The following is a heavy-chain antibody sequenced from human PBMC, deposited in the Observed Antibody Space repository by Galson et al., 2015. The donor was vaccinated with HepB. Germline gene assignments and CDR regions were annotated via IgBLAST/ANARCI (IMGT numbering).Heavy chain of an antibody. D-gene: IGHD3-3*01. Sequence: TLSLTCTVSGGSIRSFSYYWGWIRQPAGKGLEWIGRIYTSGSTNYNPSLKSRVTMSVDTSKNQFSLKLSSVTAADTAVYYCARFVRDFWSGYYTGIDELGYYYYMDVWGKGTTVTVSS. CDR3: ARFVRDFWSGYYTGIDELGYYYYMDV. CDR2: IYTSGST. CDR1: GGSIRSFSYY. J-gene: IGHJ6*03. V-gene: IGHV4-61*02.